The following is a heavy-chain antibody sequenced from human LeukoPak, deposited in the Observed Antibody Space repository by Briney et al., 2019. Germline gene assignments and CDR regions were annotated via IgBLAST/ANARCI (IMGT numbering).Heavy chain of an antibody. CDR2: ISYDGSNK. Sequence: QSGGPLRLSCAASGFTFSSFAIHWVRQAPGKGLEWVAVISYDGSNKYYADSVKGRFSISRDNSKNTLYLQMNSLRAEDTAVYYCAKGFDSSGSLGTLDVWGKGTTVTVSS. J-gene: IGHJ6*04. V-gene: IGHV3-30-3*01. D-gene: IGHD3-22*01. CDR3: AKGFDSSGSLGTLDV. CDR1: GFTFSSFA.